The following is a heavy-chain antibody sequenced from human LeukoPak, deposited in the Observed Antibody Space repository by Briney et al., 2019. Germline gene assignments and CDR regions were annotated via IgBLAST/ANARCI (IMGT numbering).Heavy chain of an antibody. D-gene: IGHD3/OR15-3a*01. J-gene: IGHJ3*02. V-gene: IGHV3-23*01. CDR1: GFTFSIYG. CDR3: AKDRGDWDTNDAFDI. Sequence: PGGTLRLSCAASGFTFSIYGMSWVRQAPGRGLEWVSAMSGSGGSTYYADSVKGRFTISRDNSKNTLYLQMNSLRAEDTAVYYCAKDRGDWDTNDAFDIWGQGTMVTVSS. CDR2: MSGSGGST.